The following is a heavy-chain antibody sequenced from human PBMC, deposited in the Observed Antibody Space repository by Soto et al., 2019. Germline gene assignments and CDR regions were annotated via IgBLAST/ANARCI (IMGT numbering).Heavy chain of an antibody. V-gene: IGHV4-31*03. D-gene: IGHD3-22*01. CDR1: GGSISSGGYY. J-gene: IGHJ3*02. Sequence: SETLSLTCTVSGGSISSGGYYLSWIRQHPGKGLEWIGYIYYSGSTYYNPSLKSRVTISVDTSKNQFSLKLSSVTAADTAVYYCARVYYYDSSCAFDIWGQGTMVTVSS. CDR2: IYYSGST. CDR3: ARVYYYDSSCAFDI.